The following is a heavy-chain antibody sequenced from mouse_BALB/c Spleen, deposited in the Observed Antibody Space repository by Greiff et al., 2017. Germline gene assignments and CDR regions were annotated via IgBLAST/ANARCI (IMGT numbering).Heavy chain of an antibody. V-gene: IGHV5-15*02. CDR1: GFTFSDYG. Sequence: EVKLMESGGGLVQPGGSRKLSCAASGFTFSDYGMAWVRQAPGKGPEWVAFISNLAYSIYYADTVTGRFTISRENAKNTLYLEMSSLRSEDTAMYYCARDRGTGGYAMDYWGQGTSVTVSS. CDR2: ISNLAYSI. CDR3: ARDRGTGGYAMDY. D-gene: IGHD3-3*01. J-gene: IGHJ4*01.